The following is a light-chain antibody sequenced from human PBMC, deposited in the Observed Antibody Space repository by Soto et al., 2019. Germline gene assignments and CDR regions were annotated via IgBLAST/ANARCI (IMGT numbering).Light chain of an antibody. J-gene: IGKJ1*01. CDR1: QRVSSSY. CDR2: GAS. CDR3: QQYGSSPRT. V-gene: IGKV3-20*01. Sequence: EIVLTQSPGTLSFSPEERATLSCRASQRVSSSYLAWYQQKPGQDPRLLIYGASSRATGIPDRYSGSGSGTDFTLTISRLEPEDFAVYYCQQYGSSPRTFGQGTKVDIK.